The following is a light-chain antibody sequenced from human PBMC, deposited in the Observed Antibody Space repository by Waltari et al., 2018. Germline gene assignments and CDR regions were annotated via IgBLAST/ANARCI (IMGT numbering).Light chain of an antibody. J-gene: IGLJ2*01. CDR3: QSYDTSLRSSV. V-gene: IGLV1-40*01. Sequence: QSVLTQPPSVSGAPGQRVTISCTGSSSNIGAAYDVHWYQQIPGTAPKLLIYRNTNRPSGVPDRFSGSKSGTSASLAITGLQAEDEADYYCQSYDTSLRSSVFGGGTELTVL. CDR2: RNT. CDR1: SSNIGAAYD.